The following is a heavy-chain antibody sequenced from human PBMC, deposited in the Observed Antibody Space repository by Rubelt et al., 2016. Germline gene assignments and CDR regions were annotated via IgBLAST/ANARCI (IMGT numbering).Heavy chain of an antibody. Sequence: QVQLQQWGAGLLKPSETLSLTCAVYGGSFSGYYWSWIRQPPGKGLEWIGEINHSGSTNYNPSLKSRVTISVDTSKNQFSLKLSSVTAADTAVYYCARHLGIAAAGGFDYWGQGTLVTVSS. CDR2: INHSGST. CDR1: GGSFSGYY. D-gene: IGHD6-13*01. CDR3: ARHLGIAAAGGFDY. V-gene: IGHV4-34*01. J-gene: IGHJ4*02.